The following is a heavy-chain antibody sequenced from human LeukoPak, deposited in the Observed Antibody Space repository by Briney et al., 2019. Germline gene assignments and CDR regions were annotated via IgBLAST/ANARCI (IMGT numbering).Heavy chain of an antibody. J-gene: IGHJ4*02. CDR1: GITSSDNF. V-gene: IGHV3-11*04. CDR2: ISKSDGTT. D-gene: IGHD2-15*01. CDR3: ARDMVD. Sequence: GGSLRLSCAASGITSSDNFMSWIRQAPGKGLEWISYISKSDGTTYYADTVKGRFTISRDSAKKSVYLYMNSLRAEDTAVYYCARDMVDWGQGTLVAVSS.